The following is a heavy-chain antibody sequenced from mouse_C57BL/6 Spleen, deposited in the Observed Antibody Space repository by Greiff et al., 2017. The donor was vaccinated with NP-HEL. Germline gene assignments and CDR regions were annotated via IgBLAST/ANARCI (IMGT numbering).Heavy chain of an antibody. CDR3: TEDSLYAMDY. Sequence: EVQLVESGGGLVQPGGSMKLSCVASGFTFSNYWMNWVRQSPEKGLEWVAQIRLKSDNYATHSAESVKGRFTISRDYSKSSVYLQMNNLRAEDTGIYYCTEDSLYAMDYWGQGTSVTVSS. J-gene: IGHJ4*01. V-gene: IGHV6-3*01. CDR2: IRLKSDNYAT. CDR1: GFTFSNYW.